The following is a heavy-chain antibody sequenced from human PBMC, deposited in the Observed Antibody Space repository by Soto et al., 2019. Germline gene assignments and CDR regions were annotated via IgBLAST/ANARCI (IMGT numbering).Heavy chain of an antibody. CDR3: AISQGYYDSSGYLSYYFDY. CDR2: ISGNGVST. V-gene: IGHV3-23*01. CDR1: GFTFSSYA. D-gene: IGHD3-22*01. Sequence: GSLRLSCAASGFTFSSYAMSWVRQAPVKVLEWVSAISGNGVSTYYADSVKVRFTISRDNSKNTLYLQMNSLRAEDTAVYYCAISQGYYDSSGYLSYYFDYWGQGTLVTVSS. J-gene: IGHJ4*02.